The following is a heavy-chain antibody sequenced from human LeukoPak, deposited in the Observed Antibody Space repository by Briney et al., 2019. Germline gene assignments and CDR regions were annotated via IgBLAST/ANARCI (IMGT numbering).Heavy chain of an antibody. CDR3: ARSSEN. Sequence: PGGSLRLACAASGFTVSSNYMSWVRQAPGKRLEWVSVIYSGSGTYYADSVKGRFTISRDNSNNMIYLQMNSLRAEDTAVYYCARSSENWGQGTLVTVSS. V-gene: IGHV3-53*01. CDR2: IYSGSGT. J-gene: IGHJ4*02. CDR1: GFTVSSNY.